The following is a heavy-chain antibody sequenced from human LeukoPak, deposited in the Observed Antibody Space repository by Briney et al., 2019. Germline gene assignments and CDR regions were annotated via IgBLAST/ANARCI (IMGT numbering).Heavy chain of an antibody. D-gene: IGHD6-19*01. V-gene: IGHV3-9*01. CDR3: AKGIGWSYFDY. J-gene: IGHJ4*02. CDR1: GFTFDDYA. CDR2: ISWNSGRI. Sequence: GGSLRLSCAASGFTFDDYAMHWVRQVPGKGLEWVSDISWNSGRIGYADSVKGRFTISRDNAKNSLYLQMNSLRAEDTALYYCAKGIGWSYFDYWGQGTLVTVSS.